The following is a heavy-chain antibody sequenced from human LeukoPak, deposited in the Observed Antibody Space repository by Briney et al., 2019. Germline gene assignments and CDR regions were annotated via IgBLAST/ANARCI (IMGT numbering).Heavy chain of an antibody. CDR3: ARENEGSGWYYFDY. CDR2: INPSAGIT. D-gene: IGHD6-19*01. J-gene: IGHJ4*02. V-gene: IGHV1-46*01. Sequence: EWMAIINPSAGITSYAQKFQGRVTMTSDTSTSTGYMELSSLRSEDTAVYYCARENEGSGWYYFDYWGQGTLVSVSS.